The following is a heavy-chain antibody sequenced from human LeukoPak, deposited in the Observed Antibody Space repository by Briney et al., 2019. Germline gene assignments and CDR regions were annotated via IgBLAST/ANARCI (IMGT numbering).Heavy chain of an antibody. D-gene: IGHD3-22*01. CDR3: ARLGDSSGYYAFDY. Sequence: PSETLSLTCNVSGGSISSSSYYWGWIRQPPGTGLEWIGSIYYSGSTNYNPSLKSRVTISVDKSKNHFSLKLSSVTAADTAVYYCARLGDSSGYYAFDYWGQGTLVTVSS. J-gene: IGHJ4*02. CDR1: GGSISSSSYY. V-gene: IGHV4-39*07. CDR2: IYYSGST.